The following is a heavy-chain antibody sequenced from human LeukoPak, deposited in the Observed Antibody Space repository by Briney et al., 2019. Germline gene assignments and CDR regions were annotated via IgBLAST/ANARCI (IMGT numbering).Heavy chain of an antibody. D-gene: IGHD2/OR15-2a*01. V-gene: IGHV3-21*01. CDR1: GFTFSSYS. J-gene: IGHJ4*02. CDR2: ISSSSSYI. Sequence: PGGSLRLSCAASGFTFSSYSMNWVRQAPGKGLEWVSSISSSSSYIYYADSVKGRFTISRDNAKNSLYLQMNSLRAEDTAVYYCARDSFLRPLDFYAGFDYWGQGTLVTVSS. CDR3: ARDSFLRPLDFYAGFDY.